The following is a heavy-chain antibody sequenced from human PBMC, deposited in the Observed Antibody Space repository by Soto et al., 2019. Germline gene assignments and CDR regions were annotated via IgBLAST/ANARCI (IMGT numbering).Heavy chain of an antibody. CDR2: IDPSGNGT. V-gene: IGHV1-46*01. D-gene: IGHD3-22*01. J-gene: IGHJ4*02. CDR3: VINYYDSSAYLC. CDR1: GHTLINYY. Sequence: QVQLVQSGAEVKKPGASVQVSCKSSGHTLINYYMHWVRQAPGQGLDWLGKIDPSGNGTSYAERFQGRITLTSDTSTKAVYVELSSLRCEDTAIYYCVINYYDSSAYLCWGQGTVVTVPS.